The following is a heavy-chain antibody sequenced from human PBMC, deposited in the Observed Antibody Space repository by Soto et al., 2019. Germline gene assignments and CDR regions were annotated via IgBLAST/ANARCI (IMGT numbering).Heavy chain of an antibody. CDR3: ARHVTIFGVVSWFDP. CDR2: IYPGDSDT. D-gene: IGHD3-3*01. V-gene: IGHV5-51*01. CDR1: GYSFSSYW. J-gene: IGHJ5*02. Sequence: GESLKISCKGSGYSFSSYWIGWGRQMPGKGLEWMGIIYPGDSDTRYSPSFQGQVTLSADKSISTAYLQWSSLKASDTAMYYCARHVTIFGVVSWFDPWGQGTLVTVSS.